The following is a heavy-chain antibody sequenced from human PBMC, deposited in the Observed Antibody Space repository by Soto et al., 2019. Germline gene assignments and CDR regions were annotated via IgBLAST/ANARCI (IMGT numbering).Heavy chain of an antibody. CDR2: IYYSGST. V-gene: IGHV4-59*01. Sequence: QVQLQESGPGLVKPSETLSLTCTVSGGSISSYYWSWIRQPPGKGLEWIGYIYYSGSTNYNPSLQSRVTISVDTSKNQFSLKLSSVTAADTAVYYCAIQCSSTSCFDAFDIWGQGTMVTVSS. D-gene: IGHD2-2*01. CDR3: AIQCSSTSCFDAFDI. CDR1: GGSISSYY. J-gene: IGHJ3*02.